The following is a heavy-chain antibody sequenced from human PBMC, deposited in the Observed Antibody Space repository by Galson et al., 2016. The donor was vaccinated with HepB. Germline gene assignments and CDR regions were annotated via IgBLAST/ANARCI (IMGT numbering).Heavy chain of an antibody. D-gene: IGHD5-12*01. Sequence: SLRLSCAASGFTLSTYAMTWVRQAPGKGLEWVSTISGTGGPTYYTDSVRGRFTVSRDNSRNTLYLQMNSLRAEDTATYFCATLGYRGNWFHYWGQGTPVAVSS. J-gene: IGHJ4*02. V-gene: IGHV3-23*01. CDR1: GFTLSTYA. CDR3: ATLGYRGNWFHY. CDR2: ISGTGGPT.